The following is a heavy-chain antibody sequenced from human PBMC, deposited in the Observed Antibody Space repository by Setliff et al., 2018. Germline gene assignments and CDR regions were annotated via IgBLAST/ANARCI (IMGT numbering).Heavy chain of an antibody. V-gene: IGHV1-3*03. CDR3: ARGRRFGEYWFDP. J-gene: IGHJ5*02. CDR1: GYTFTTYA. CDR2: INAGNGHT. Sequence: GASVKVSCKASGYTFTTYAIHWVRQAPGQRLEWMGWINAGNGHTKYSQEFQGRATISSDTAASTAYMQLSSLRSEDTAVYYCARGRRFGEYWFDPWGQGTLVTVSS. D-gene: IGHD3-10*01.